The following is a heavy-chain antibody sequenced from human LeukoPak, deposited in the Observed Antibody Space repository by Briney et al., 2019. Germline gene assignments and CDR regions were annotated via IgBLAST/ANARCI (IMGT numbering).Heavy chain of an antibody. V-gene: IGHV1-2*04. Sequence: ASVKVSCKASGYTFTGYYMHWVRQAPGQGLEWMGWINPNSGGTNYAQKFQGWVTMTRDTSISTAYMELSRLRSDDTAVYYCARDLGYYYDSSGYSFDYWGQGTLVTVSS. CDR1: GYTFTGYY. CDR3: ARDLGYYYDSSGYSFDY. CDR2: INPNSGGT. D-gene: IGHD3-22*01. J-gene: IGHJ4*02.